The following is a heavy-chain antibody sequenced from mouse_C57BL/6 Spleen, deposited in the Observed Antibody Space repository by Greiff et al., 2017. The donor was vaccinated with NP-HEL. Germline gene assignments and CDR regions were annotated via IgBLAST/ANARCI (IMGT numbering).Heavy chain of an antibody. J-gene: IGHJ3*01. CDR1: GFTFSDYG. CDR2: ISSGSSTI. CDR3: ARGWLLPAWFAY. D-gene: IGHD2-3*01. Sequence: EVHLVESGGGLVKPGGSLKLSCAASGFTFSDYGMHWVRQAPEKGLEWVAYISSGSSTIYYADTVKGRFTISRDNAKNTLFLQMTSLRSEDTAMYYCARGWLLPAWFAYWGQGTLGTVSA. V-gene: IGHV5-17*01.